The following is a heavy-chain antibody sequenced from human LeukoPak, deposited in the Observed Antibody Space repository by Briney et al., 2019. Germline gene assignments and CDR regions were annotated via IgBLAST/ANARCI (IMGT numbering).Heavy chain of an antibody. CDR3: GMSGDRVPLQDDVFDV. V-gene: IGHV5-51*01. CDR2: IYPGDSGP. CDR1: GYSFASYC. D-gene: IGHD1-26*01. J-gene: IGHJ3*01. Sequence: GESLKISCKVSGYSFASYCIGWVRQMLGKGLEGRGIIYPGDSGPTYRPSFQGQVTISVDKSISTAYLQWTSLQASDTAMYYCGMSGDRVPLQDDVFDVWGQGTMVTVST.